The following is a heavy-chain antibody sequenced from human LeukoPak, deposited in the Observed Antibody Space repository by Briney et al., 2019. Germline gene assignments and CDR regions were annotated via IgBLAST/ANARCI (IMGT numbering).Heavy chain of an antibody. CDR1: GFTFSDYY. Sequence: PGGSLRLSCAASGFTFSDYYMSWIRQAPGKGLEWVSYISSSGSTIYYADSVKGRFTISRDNAKNSLYLQMNSLRAEDTAVYYCARDPPCSNYVPNGNDYWGQGTLVTVSS. D-gene: IGHD4-11*01. V-gene: IGHV3-11*04. CDR2: ISSSGSTI. CDR3: ARDPPCSNYVPNGNDY. J-gene: IGHJ4*02.